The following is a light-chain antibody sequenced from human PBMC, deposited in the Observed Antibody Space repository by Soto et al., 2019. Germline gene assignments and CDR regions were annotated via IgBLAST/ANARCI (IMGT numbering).Light chain of an antibody. CDR1: SSDVGGYNY. Sequence: QSALTQPPSASGSPGQSVTISCAGTSSDVGGYNYVSWYQQHPGKAPKLMIYEVIKRPSGVPDRFSGSKSGNTASLTVSGLQAEDEDDYYCSSYAGSNILVFGGGTKLTVL. V-gene: IGLV2-8*01. J-gene: IGLJ2*01. CDR3: SSYAGSNILV. CDR2: EVI.